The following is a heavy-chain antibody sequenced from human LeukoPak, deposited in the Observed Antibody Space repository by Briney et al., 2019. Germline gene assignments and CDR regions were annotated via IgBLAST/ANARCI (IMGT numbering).Heavy chain of an antibody. CDR3: AREQARYGDFDY. Sequence: SETLSLTCTVSGGSIRSYYWSWIRQPPGKGLEWIGYIDYSGSTNYNPSLRSRVTISVDTSKNQFSLNLSSVTAADTAVYYCAREQARYGDFDYWGQGTLVTVSS. CDR2: IDYSGST. CDR1: GGSIRSYY. D-gene: IGHD4-17*01. J-gene: IGHJ4*02. V-gene: IGHV4-59*01.